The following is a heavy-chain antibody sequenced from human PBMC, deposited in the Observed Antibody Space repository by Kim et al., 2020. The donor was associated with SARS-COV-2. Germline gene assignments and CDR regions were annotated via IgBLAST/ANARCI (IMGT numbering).Heavy chain of an antibody. CDR1: GFTFSSYS. D-gene: IGHD3-3*01. CDR2: ISSSSSYI. J-gene: IGHJ3*02. Sequence: GGSLRLSCAASGFTFSSYSMNWVRQAPGKGLEWVSSISSSSSYIYYADSVKGRFTISRDNAKNSLYLQMNSLRAEDTAVYYCARECGSGYYMCDAFDIWGQGTMVTVSS. V-gene: IGHV3-21*01. CDR3: ARECGSGYYMCDAFDI.